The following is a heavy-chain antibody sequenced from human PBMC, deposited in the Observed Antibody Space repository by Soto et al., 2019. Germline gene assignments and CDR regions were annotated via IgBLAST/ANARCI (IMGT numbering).Heavy chain of an antibody. D-gene: IGHD3-16*02. J-gene: IGHJ4*01. CDR2: ISYSGTI. Sequence: ETLCPTGHVSGVSITDYYWSWIRQSPAKGLQWIAFISYSGTINYNPSLKSRVTVSRDTSKNQFSLKLSSVTAADKAMYFCAGSGHSHRLVFDSWGHGTLVTVSS. V-gene: IGHV4-59*01. CDR1: GVSITDYY. CDR3: AGSGHSHRLVFDS.